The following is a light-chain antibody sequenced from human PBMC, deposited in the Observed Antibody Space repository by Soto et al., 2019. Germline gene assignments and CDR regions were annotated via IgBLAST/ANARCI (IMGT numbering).Light chain of an antibody. CDR3: AAWDDRLSGFYV. CDR2: RNN. V-gene: IGLV1-47*01. Sequence: QPVLTQPPSASGTPGQRVTISCTGSSSNIGSNCVYWYQQLPGTAPKLLIYRNNQRPSGVPDRFSGSKSGTSASLAISGLRSKDEADYYCAAWDDRLSGFYVFGTGTKLTVL. CDR1: SSNIGSNC. J-gene: IGLJ1*01.